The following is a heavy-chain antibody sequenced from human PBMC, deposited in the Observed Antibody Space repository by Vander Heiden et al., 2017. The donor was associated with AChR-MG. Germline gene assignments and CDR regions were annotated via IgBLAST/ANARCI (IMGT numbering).Heavy chain of an antibody. D-gene: IGHD1-26*01. J-gene: IGHJ4*02. CDR1: GGSFSGYY. CDR3: ARGLMSEHGGKRYFDY. Sequence: QVQLQQWGAGLLKPSETLSLTCAVYGGSFSGYYWSWIRQPPGKGLEWMGEINHSGSTNYTPSLKSRVTISVDTSKNQFSLKLSSVTAADTAVYYCARGLMSEHGGKRYFDYWGQGTLVTVSS. CDR2: INHSGST. V-gene: IGHV4-34*01.